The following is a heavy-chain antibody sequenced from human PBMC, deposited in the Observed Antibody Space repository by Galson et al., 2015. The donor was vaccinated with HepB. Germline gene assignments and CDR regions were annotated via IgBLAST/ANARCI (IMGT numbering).Heavy chain of an antibody. D-gene: IGHD7-27*01. J-gene: IGHJ5*02. V-gene: IGHV3-21*01. CDR2: ISSSSSYI. CDR3: ARDGRPAWGDYNWFDP. Sequence: SLRLSCAASGFTFSIYSMNWVRQAPGKGLEWVSSISSSSSYIYYAVSVKGRFTISRDNAKNSLYLQMNSLRAEDTAVYYCARDGRPAWGDYNWFDPWGEGTLVTVSS. CDR1: GFTFSIYS.